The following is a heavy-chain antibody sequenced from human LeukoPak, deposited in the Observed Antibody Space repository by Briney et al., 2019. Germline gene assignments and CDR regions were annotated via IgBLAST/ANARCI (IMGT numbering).Heavy chain of an antibody. CDR3: ARERGGYSGYDYGY. Sequence: ASVKVSCKASGYTFTGYYMHWVRQAPGQGLEWMGWINPNSGGTNYAQKFQGRVTMTRDTSISTAYMELSRPRSDDTAVYYCARERGGYSGYDYGYWGQGTLVTVSS. D-gene: IGHD5-12*01. CDR2: INPNSGGT. V-gene: IGHV1-2*02. CDR1: GYTFTGYY. J-gene: IGHJ4*02.